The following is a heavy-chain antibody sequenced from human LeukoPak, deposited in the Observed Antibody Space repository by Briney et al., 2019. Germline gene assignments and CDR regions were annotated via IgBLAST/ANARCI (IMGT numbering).Heavy chain of an antibody. V-gene: IGHV3-7*01. CDR1: GFTFSSYW. J-gene: IGHJ4*02. Sequence: GGSLRLSCAASGFTFSSYWMSWVRQAPGKGLEWVANIKQDGSEKYYVDSVKGRFTISRDNAKNSLYLQMNSLRAEDTAVYYCARDRGSWYYDSSGCYDYWGQGTLVTVSS. CDR3: ARDRGSWYYDSSGCYDY. CDR2: IKQDGSEK. D-gene: IGHD3-22*01.